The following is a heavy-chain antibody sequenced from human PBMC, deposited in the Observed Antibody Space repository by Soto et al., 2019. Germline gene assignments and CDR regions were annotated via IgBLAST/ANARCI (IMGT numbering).Heavy chain of an antibody. CDR3: ARGILMVRGANDAFDI. V-gene: IGHV1-2*04. Sequence: ASVKVSCKASGYTFTGYYMHWVRQAPGEGLEWMGWINPNSGGTNYAQKFQGWVTMTRDTSISTAYMELSRLRSDDTAAYYCARGILMVRGANDAFDIWGQGTMVTVSS. CDR1: GYTFTGYY. CDR2: INPNSGGT. D-gene: IGHD3-10*01. J-gene: IGHJ3*02.